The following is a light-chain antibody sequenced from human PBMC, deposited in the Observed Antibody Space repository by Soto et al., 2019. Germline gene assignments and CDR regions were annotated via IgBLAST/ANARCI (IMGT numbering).Light chain of an antibody. V-gene: IGKV1-33*01. J-gene: IGKJ5*01. CDR1: QDIHNY. Sequence: DIQRTQSPSSLSASVGERVTITCQRSQDIHNYLNWYQQXLGNAPKLLIYDASNLETGAPRRFSGSGSGTDFTFTISSLQPEDIATYYCQQYSHLITFGQGTRLEIK. CDR3: QQYSHLIT. CDR2: DAS.